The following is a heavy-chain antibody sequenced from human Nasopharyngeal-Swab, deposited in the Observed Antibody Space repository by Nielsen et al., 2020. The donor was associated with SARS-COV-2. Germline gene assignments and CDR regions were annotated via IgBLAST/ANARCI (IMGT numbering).Heavy chain of an antibody. CDR3: ARGNSYGFYYFDY. D-gene: IGHD5-18*01. V-gene: IGHV3-48*04. Sequence: GEPLKISCAASGFTFSSYSMHWVRQAPGKGLEWVSYISSSGSTIYYADSVKGRFTISRDNAKNSLYLQMNSLRAEDTAVYYCARGNSYGFYYFDYWGQGTLVTVSS. J-gene: IGHJ4*02. CDR1: GFTFSSYS. CDR2: ISSSGSTI.